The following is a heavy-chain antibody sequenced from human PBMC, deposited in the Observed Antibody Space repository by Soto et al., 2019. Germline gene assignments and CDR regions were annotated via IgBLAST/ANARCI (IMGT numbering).Heavy chain of an antibody. CDR3: GGGPRNSGAFDI. V-gene: IGHV1-8*01. CDR2: MNPISGNT. CDR1: GYTFTTYD. J-gene: IGHJ3*02. D-gene: IGHD1-26*01. Sequence: QVQLVQSGAEVKKPGASVKVSCKASGYTFTTYDFNWVRQATGQWLEWMGWMNPISGNTGYAQRFQGRVTMTRSTSTSTAYMELTSLRSEDTAVYYCGGGPRNSGAFDIWGQGTMVIVSS.